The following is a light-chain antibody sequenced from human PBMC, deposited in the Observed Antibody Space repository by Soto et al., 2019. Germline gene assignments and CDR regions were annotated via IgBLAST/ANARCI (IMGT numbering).Light chain of an antibody. J-gene: IGLJ3*02. Sequence: QSALTQPASVSGSPGQSITISCTGTSSDVGGYNYVSWHQQHPGKAPKLMIYDVSNRPSGVSNRFSGSKSGNTASLTISGLQADDGADYYCSSYTSGSTWVFGGGTQLTVL. CDR1: SSDVGGYNY. CDR3: SSYTSGSTWV. V-gene: IGLV2-14*01. CDR2: DVS.